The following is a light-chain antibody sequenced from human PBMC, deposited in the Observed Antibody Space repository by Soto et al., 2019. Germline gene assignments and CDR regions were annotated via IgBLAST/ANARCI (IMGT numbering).Light chain of an antibody. Sequence: DVQLTQATSTLSASVGDRVTITCRASQSISYWLAWYQQKPGKAPNLLIYDASNFESGVPSRFSGSGFGTEFTLTISSLQPDDFATYYCQLYNSYSWTFGQGTKVDIK. CDR3: QLYNSYSWT. J-gene: IGKJ1*01. CDR2: DAS. V-gene: IGKV1-5*01. CDR1: QSISYW.